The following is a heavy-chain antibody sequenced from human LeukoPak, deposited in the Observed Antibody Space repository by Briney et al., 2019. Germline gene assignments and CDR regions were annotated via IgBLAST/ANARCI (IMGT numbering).Heavy chain of an antibody. D-gene: IGHD2-15*01. CDR3: ATVRDIVVGGGPYYFDY. CDR2: INPNSGVA. CDR1: GYTFTAYY. Sequence: ASVKVSCKASGYTFTAYYIHWVRQAPGQGLEWMGWINPNSGVADYAQKFQGRVTMTRDTSIRTAYMEVSRLRSDDTAVYYCATVRDIVVGGGPYYFDYWGQGTLVTVSS. J-gene: IGHJ4*02. V-gene: IGHV1-2*02.